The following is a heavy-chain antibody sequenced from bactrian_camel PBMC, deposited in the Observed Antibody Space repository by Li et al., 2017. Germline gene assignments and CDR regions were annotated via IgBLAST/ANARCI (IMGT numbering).Heavy chain of an antibody. J-gene: IGHJ4*01. D-gene: IGHD2*01. Sequence: HVQLVESGGGSVQAGGSLTLSCQVFGYSDSWDCMAWFRQSPGKEREGVASLASDGSSIYANSLKGRFSISKDNARNWLDLQMDSLEPGDTARYYCAADRRRHGPPSLRPGDYSVWGQGTQVTVS. V-gene: IGHV3S53*01. CDR2: LASDGSS. CDR1: GYSDSWDC. CDR3: AADRRRHGPPSLRPGDYSV.